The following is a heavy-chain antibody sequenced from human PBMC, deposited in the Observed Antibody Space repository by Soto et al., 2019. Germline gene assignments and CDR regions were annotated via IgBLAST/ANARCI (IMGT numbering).Heavy chain of an antibody. D-gene: IGHD2-21*01. V-gene: IGHV3-53*01. CDR2: IYSGGST. CDR1: GFTVSSNY. CDR3: ARGPGRFPDYYGMDV. J-gene: IGHJ6*02. Sequence: EVQLVESGGGLIQPGGSLRLSCAASGFTVSSNYMSWVRQAPGKGLEWVSVIYSGGSTYYADSVKGRFTISRDNSKNTLYLQMNSLRAEDTAVYYCARGPGRFPDYYGMDVWGQGTTVTVSS.